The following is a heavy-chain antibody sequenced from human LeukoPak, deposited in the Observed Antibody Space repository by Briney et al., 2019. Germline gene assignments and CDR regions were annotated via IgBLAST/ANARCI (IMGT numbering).Heavy chain of an antibody. CDR3: ARGMAVYYYYGMDV. CDR1: GGSFSGYY. D-gene: IGHD5-24*01. Sequence: SETLSPTCALYGGSFSGYYWSWIRQPPGKGLEWIGEINHSGSTNYNPSLKSRVTISVDTSKNQFSLKLSSVTAADTAVYYCARGMAVYYYYGMDVWGQGTTVTVSS. V-gene: IGHV4-34*01. J-gene: IGHJ6*02. CDR2: INHSGST.